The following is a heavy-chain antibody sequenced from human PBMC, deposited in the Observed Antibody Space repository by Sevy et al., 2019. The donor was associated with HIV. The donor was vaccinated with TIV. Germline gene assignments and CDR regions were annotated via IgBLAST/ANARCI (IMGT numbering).Heavy chain of an antibody. J-gene: IGHJ3*02. V-gene: IGHV3-11*01. Sequence: GGSLRLSCAASGFTFSDYYMSWIRQAPGKGLEWVSYISGSGSTIYYADSVKGRFTISRDNAKNSLYLQINSLRAEDTALYYCAREYHHDAFDIWGQGTMVTVSS. CDR3: AREYHHDAFDI. CDR1: GFTFSDYY. D-gene: IGHD2-2*01. CDR2: ISGSGSTI.